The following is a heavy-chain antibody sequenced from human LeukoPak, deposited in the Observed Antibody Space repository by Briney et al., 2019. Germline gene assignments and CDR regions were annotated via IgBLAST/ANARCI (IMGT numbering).Heavy chain of an antibody. V-gene: IGHV1-8*01. J-gene: IGHJ4*02. CDR2: MNPNSGNK. D-gene: IGHD3-3*01. CDR1: GYTFTNYD. CDR3: ARTYYDFWSGYYTPVDY. Sequence: ASVKVSCKASGYTFTNYDINWVRQATGQGLEWVGWMNPNSGNKWYAQKFQGRVTMTTDTSTSTAYMELRSLRSDDTAVYYCARTYYDFWSGYYTPVDYWGQGTLVTVSS.